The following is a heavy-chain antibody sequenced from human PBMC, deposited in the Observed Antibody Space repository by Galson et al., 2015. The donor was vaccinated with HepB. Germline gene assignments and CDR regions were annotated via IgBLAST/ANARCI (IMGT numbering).Heavy chain of an antibody. V-gene: IGHV1-24*01. J-gene: IGHJ4*02. CDR1: GYTLTELP. CDR2: FDPEDGET. CDR3: ATDQGKAATFDY. Sequence: SVKVSCKVSGYTLTELPMHWVRQAPGKGLEWMGGFDPEDGETIYAQKFQGRVTMTEDTSTDTAYMELSSLRSEDTAVYYCATDQGKAATFDYWGQGTLVTVSS. D-gene: IGHD2-15*01.